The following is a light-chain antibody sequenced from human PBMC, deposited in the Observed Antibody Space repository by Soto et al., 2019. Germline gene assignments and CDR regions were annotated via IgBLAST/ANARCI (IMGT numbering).Light chain of an antibody. CDR3: GSWDNSLSSYV. V-gene: IGLV1-51*01. CDR1: GSNLGRNY. J-gene: IGLJ1*01. Sequence: QSVLTQPPSVSATPGQKVTISCSGSGSNLGRNYVSWYQQLPGTAPKLLIYDNVYRFSGIPDRFSGSKSGTSATLGITGLQTGDEGDYYCGSWDNSLSSYVCGTGTKVTVL. CDR2: DNV.